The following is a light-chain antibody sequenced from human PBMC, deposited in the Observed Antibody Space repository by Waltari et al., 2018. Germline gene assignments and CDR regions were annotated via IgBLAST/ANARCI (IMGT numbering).Light chain of an antibody. CDR3: QHYLRLPAT. Sequence: SCRASQSVNKYLAWYQQKPGQAPRLLIYHTSTRAAGIPDRFSGSGSGTDFSLTISRLEPEEFAVYYCQHYLRLPATFGQGTTVEI. CDR2: HTS. J-gene: IGKJ1*01. CDR1: QSVNKY. V-gene: IGKV3-20*01.